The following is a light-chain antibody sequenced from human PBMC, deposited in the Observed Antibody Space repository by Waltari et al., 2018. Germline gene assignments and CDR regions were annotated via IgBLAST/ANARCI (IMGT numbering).Light chain of an antibody. V-gene: IGKV3-11*01. J-gene: IGKJ4*01. CDR1: QSVGTY. Sequence: EIVLTQSPAVLSFSPGERATLSCRASQSVGTYLPLYQQRPGQSPRLLIYDASYRATGIPARFSGSGSETDFTLTISSLQPEDFAVYYCQQRRNWPLTFGGRTRVQI. CDR3: QQRRNWPLT. CDR2: DAS.